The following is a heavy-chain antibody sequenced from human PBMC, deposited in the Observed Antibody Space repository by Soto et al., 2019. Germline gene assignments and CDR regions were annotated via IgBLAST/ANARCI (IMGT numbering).Heavy chain of an antibody. V-gene: IGHV3-30*04. D-gene: IGHD1-26*01. CDR3: ASDVGSAGNYY. J-gene: IGHJ6*01. Sequence: GGSLRLSCAGSRFTFRSYAIHWVRQAPGKGLEWASVISTDGSDTFYAESVKGRFTIARDNSKNTMYVQMNRLRPEDTAIYYCASDVGSAGNYY. CDR2: ISTDGSDT. CDR1: RFTFRSYA.